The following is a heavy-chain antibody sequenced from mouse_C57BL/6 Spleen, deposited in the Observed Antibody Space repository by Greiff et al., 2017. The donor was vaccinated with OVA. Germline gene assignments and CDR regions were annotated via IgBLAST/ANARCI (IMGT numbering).Heavy chain of an antibody. V-gene: IGHV5-16*01. Sequence: EVKVVESEGGLVQPGSSMKLSCTASGFTFSDYYMAWVRQVPEKGLEWVANINYDGSSTYYLDSLKSRFIFSRDNAKNILYLQMSSLKSEDTATYYCATYDYDGYFDYWGQGTTLTVSS. CDR1: GFTFSDYY. CDR2: INYDGSST. CDR3: ATYDYDGYFDY. D-gene: IGHD2-4*01. J-gene: IGHJ2*01.